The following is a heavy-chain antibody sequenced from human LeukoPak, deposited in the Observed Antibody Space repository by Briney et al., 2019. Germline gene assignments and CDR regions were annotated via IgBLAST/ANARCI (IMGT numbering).Heavy chain of an antibody. Sequence: GGSLRLSCAASGFTFSSYAMSWVRQAPGKGLEGVSPISGSGGSTYYADSVKGRFTISRDNSKNTLYLQINSLRAEDTAVYYCAPLPFVVVRAYFDYWGQGTLVTVSS. J-gene: IGHJ4*02. CDR2: ISGSGGST. V-gene: IGHV3-23*01. CDR3: APLPFVVVRAYFDY. D-gene: IGHD2-21*01. CDR1: GFTFSSYA.